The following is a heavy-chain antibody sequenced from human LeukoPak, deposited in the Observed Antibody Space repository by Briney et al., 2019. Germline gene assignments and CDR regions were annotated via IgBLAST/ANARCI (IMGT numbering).Heavy chain of an antibody. J-gene: IGHJ4*02. CDR1: GYSISSGYY. Sequence: SETLSLTCTVSGYSISSGYYWGWIRQPPGKGLEWIGSIYHSGSTNYNPSLKSRATISVDKSKNQFSLKLSSVTAADTAVYYCARRYSSSWYQDYWGQGTLVTVSS. D-gene: IGHD6-13*01. CDR2: IYHSGST. V-gene: IGHV4-38-2*02. CDR3: ARRYSSSWYQDY.